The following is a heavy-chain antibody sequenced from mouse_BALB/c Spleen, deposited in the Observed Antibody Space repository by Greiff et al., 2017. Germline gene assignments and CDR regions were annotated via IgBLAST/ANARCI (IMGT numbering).Heavy chain of an antibody. J-gene: IGHJ2*01. Sequence: EVQRVESGGGLVKPGGSLKLSCAASGFTFSSYTMSWVRQTPEKRLEWVATISSGGSYTYYPDSVKGRFTISRDNAKNTLYLQMSSLKSEDTAMYYCTRDPGHYYGYWGQGTTLTVSS. V-gene: IGHV5-6-4*01. CDR3: TRDPGHYYGY. CDR2: ISSGGSYT. CDR1: GFTFSSYT. D-gene: IGHD1-2*01.